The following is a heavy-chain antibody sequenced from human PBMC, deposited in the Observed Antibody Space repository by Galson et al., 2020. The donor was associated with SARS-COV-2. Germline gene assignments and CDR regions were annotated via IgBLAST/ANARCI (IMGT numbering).Heavy chain of an antibody. CDR3: ANEGIYYDRSGSFDY. D-gene: IGHD3-22*01. Sequence: GESLKISCAASGFTFSSYGMHWVRQAPGKGLEWVAVISYDGSNKYYAESVKGRFTISRDNSKNTLYLQMNSLRAEDTAVYYCANEGIYYDRSGSFDYWGQGPLVTVSS. V-gene: IGHV3-30*18. CDR2: ISYDGSNK. CDR1: GFTFSSYG. J-gene: IGHJ4*02.